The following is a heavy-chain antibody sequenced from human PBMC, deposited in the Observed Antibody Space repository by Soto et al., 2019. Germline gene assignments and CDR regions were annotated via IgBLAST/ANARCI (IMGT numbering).Heavy chain of an antibody. J-gene: IGHJ4*02. CDR1: GFRFRDYW. Sequence: EVQLVEAGGGLVQPGGSLRLSCAASGFRFRDYWMYWVRQTPGKGLEWVGNIKQDGSEKYSVDSGKGRFTISRDNARNSLFLQMDGLRAEDAAVYFCARVTAMGGWWGQGPLVTVPS. CDR3: ARVTAMGGW. V-gene: IGHV3-7*01. D-gene: IGHD2-21*02. CDR2: IKQDGSEK.